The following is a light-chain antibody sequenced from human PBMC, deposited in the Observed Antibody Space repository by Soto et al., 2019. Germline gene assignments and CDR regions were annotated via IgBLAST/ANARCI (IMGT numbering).Light chain of an antibody. Sequence: QSVLTQPASVSGSPGQSITVSCTGTSSDVGGYNSVSWYQQHPGKPPKLIIYEVSNRPSGVSDRFSGSKSGNTASLTISGLQAEDEAAYYCSSYPSTSSYVFATGTKVTVL. V-gene: IGLV2-14*03. CDR1: SSDVGGYNS. J-gene: IGLJ1*01. CDR3: SSYPSTSSYV. CDR2: EVS.